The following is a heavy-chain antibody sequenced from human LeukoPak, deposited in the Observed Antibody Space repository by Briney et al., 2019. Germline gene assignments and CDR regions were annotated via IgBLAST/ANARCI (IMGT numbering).Heavy chain of an antibody. CDR1: GYTFTGYY. D-gene: IGHD4-23*01. J-gene: IGHJ4*02. V-gene: IGHV1-69*05. Sequence: GASVKVSCKASGYTFTGYYMHWVRQAPGQGLEWMGGIIPIFGTANYAQKFQGRVTITTDESTSTAYMELSSLRSEDTAVYYCAREDYGGNQYYFDYWGQGTLVTVSS. CDR3: AREDYGGNQYYFDY. CDR2: IIPIFGTA.